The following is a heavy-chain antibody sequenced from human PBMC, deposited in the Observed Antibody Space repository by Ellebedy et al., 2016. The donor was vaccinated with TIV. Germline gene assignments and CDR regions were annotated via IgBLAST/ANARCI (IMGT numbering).Heavy chain of an antibody. CDR2: LSSTSKVI. Sequence: GESLKISXEASGFNFGIYDLNWVRQAPGKGLEWVSSLSSTSKVIKYADSVRGRFTVSRDNAKNTLYLQMNSLRGEDTANYYCARNYDYWGQGAQVIVSS. J-gene: IGHJ4*02. CDR3: ARNYDY. V-gene: IGHV3-21*04. CDR1: GFNFGIYD.